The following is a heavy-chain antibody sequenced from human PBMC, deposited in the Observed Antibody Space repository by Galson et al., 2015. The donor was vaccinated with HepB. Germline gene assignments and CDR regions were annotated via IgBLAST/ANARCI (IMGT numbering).Heavy chain of an antibody. Sequence: SVKVSCKASGGTFSNYAISWVRQAPGQGLEWMGGIIPIFGTASYAQKFQGRVTITADESTSTAYMELSSLRSEDTAVYYCARGGTPIAAAVYFDYWGQGTLVTVSS. CDR1: GGTFSNYA. D-gene: IGHD6-13*01. CDR2: IIPIFGTA. V-gene: IGHV1-69*13. CDR3: ARGGTPIAAAVYFDY. J-gene: IGHJ4*02.